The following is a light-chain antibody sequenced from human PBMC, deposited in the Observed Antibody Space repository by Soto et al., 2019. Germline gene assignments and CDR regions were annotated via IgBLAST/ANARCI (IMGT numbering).Light chain of an antibody. CDR2: DAS. CDR1: QSVGSN. Sequence: EVVMSQSPATVSVSTGETATLSCRASQSVGSNLAWYQQKPGQAPRLLVYDASTRDTGIPARFSGSGSGTEFTLTISSLESEDFAVYSCQQYYKWPPITFGQGTRLEIK. CDR3: QQYYKWPPIT. V-gene: IGKV3D-15*01. J-gene: IGKJ5*01.